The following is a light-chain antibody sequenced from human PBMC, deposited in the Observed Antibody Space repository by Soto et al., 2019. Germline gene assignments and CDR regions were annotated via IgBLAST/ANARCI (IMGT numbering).Light chain of an antibody. CDR1: QKVSSN. J-gene: IGKJ1*01. CDR3: QQYNYWPRT. Sequence: EVVMTQSPATLSVSPGERATLSCRASQKVSSNLAWYQQKPGQAPRLLMYASSTRATGIPARFSGSGSGTEFTLTIGSLQSEDFAIYYCQQYNYWPRTFSQGTKVQIK. V-gene: IGKV3-15*01. CDR2: ASS.